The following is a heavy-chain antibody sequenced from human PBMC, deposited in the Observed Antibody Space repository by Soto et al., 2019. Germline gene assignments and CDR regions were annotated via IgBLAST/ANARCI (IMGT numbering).Heavy chain of an antibody. CDR1: GGTFSSYT. V-gene: IGHV1-69*02. CDR3: ASSSRYYYGSGSSYYYMDV. J-gene: IGHJ6*03. Sequence: QVQLVQSGAEVKKPGSSVKVSCKASGGTFSSYTISWVRQAPGQRLEWMGRIIPILGIANYAQKFQGRVTITGDKSTSTAYMELSSLRSADTAVYYCASSSRYYYGSGSSYYYMDVWGKGTTVTVSS. D-gene: IGHD3-10*01. CDR2: IIPILGIA.